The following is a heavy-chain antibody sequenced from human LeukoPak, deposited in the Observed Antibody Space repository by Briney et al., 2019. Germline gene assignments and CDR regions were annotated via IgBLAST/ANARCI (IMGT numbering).Heavy chain of an antibody. J-gene: IGHJ4*02. Sequence: GRSLRLSCAASGFTFDDFAMHWVRQAPGKGLEWVASISSSSNYMYYTDSVKGRFTISRDDAKDSLYLQMSSLRAEDTAVYYCAKDLRIGGWYYFDYWGQGTLVTVSS. CDR3: AKDLRIGGWYYFDY. D-gene: IGHD6-19*01. CDR1: GFTFDDFA. V-gene: IGHV3-21*01. CDR2: ISSSSNYM.